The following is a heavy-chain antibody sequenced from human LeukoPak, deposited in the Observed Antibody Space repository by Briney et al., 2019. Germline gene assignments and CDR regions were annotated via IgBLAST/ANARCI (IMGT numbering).Heavy chain of an antibody. J-gene: IGHJ4*02. Sequence: GGSLRLSCAASGFTVSSNYMSWVRQAPGKGLEWLSVIYSGGSTYYADSVKGRFTISRDNSKNTLYLQMNSLIAEDTAVYYCTTKRGYSYGYADWGQGTLVTVSS. V-gene: IGHV3-66*01. CDR2: IYSGGST. CDR3: TTKRGYSYGYAD. D-gene: IGHD5-18*01. CDR1: GFTVSSNY.